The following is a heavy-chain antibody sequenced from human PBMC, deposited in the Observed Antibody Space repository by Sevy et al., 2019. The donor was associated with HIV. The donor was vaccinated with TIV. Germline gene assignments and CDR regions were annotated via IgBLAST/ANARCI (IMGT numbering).Heavy chain of an antibody. Sequence: GGSLRLSCKASGFTFSTYSLHWFRQAPGKGLEWVSSISRTSTTTYYADSAKGRFTISRDNAKNSLYLQMNSLRDEDTAVYYCAREAYYYDSREENWFDPWGQGTLVTVSS. CDR1: GFTFSTYS. CDR2: ISRTSTTT. J-gene: IGHJ5*02. V-gene: IGHV3-48*02. D-gene: IGHD3-22*01. CDR3: AREAYYYDSREENWFDP.